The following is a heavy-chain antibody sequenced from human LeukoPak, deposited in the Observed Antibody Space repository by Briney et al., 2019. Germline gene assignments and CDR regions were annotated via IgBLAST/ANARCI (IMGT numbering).Heavy chain of an antibody. J-gene: IGHJ5*02. V-gene: IGHV4-34*01. CDR3: ARRVVVPAAIGWFDP. Sequence: SETLSLTCAVYGGSFSGYYWSWIRQPPGKGLEWIGEINHSGSTNYNPSPKSRGTTSAETSKNQFSLKLSSVTGADTAVYCCARRVVVPAAIGWFDPWGQGTLVTVSS. CDR2: INHSGST. D-gene: IGHD2-2*02. CDR1: GGSFSGYY.